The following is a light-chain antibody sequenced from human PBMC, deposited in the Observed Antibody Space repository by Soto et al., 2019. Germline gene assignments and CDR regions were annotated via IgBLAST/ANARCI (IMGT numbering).Light chain of an antibody. CDR2: DAS. V-gene: IGKV3-11*01. Sequence: EIVLTQSPVTLSLSPGERATLACRASQRVSSYLAWYQQKPGQAPRLLIYDASNRATGIPARFRGSGSGTDFTATICCLEPEDFAVYYCQQRSNWPLTFSGGNTVDIK. CDR3: QQRSNWPLT. J-gene: IGKJ4*01. CDR1: QRVSSY.